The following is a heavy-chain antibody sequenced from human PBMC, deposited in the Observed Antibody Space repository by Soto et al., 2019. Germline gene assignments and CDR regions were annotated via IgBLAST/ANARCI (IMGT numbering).Heavy chain of an antibody. V-gene: IGHV1-69*01. CDR1: GGTFSSYA. CDR2: IIPIFGTA. CDR3: ARVVVPAAIRYYGMDV. Sequence: SVKVSCKASGGTFSSYAISWVRQAPGQGLEWMGGIIPIFGTANYAQKFQGRDTITADESTSTAYMELSSLRSEDTAVYYCARVVVPAAIRYYGMDVWGQGTTVNVSS. D-gene: IGHD2-2*01. J-gene: IGHJ6*02.